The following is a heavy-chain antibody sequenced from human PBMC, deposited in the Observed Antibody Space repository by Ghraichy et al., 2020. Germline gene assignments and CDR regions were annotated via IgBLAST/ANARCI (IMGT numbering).Heavy chain of an antibody. CDR3: ARDRIYYYDTSGYLDNLAFDI. Sequence: SETLSLTCTVSGGSISSYYWSWIRQPPGKGLEWIGYVYYSGSTNYNPSLKSRVTISVDTSQNHFSLKLSSVTAADTAVYYCARDRIYYYDTSGYLDNLAFDIWGQGTMVTVSS. CDR2: VYYSGST. D-gene: IGHD3-22*01. V-gene: IGHV4-59*01. J-gene: IGHJ3*02. CDR1: GGSISSYY.